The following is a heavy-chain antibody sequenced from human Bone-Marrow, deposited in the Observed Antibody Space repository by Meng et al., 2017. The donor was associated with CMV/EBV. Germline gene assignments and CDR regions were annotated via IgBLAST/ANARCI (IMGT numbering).Heavy chain of an antibody. CDR3: ARGVSQYVEKSSFDF. D-gene: IGHD2/OR15-2a*01. Sequence: SVKVSCKASGGTFSSYAISWVRQAPGQGLEWMGGIIPILGIANYAQKFQGRVTITADKSTSTAYMELRSLSPDDTGVYYCARGVSQYVEKSSFDFWGQGTLVTVSS. J-gene: IGHJ4*02. CDR1: GGTFSSYA. CDR2: IIPILGIA. V-gene: IGHV1-69*10.